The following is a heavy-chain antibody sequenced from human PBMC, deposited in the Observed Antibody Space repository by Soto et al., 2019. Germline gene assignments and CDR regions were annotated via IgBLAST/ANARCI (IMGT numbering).Heavy chain of an antibody. V-gene: IGHV3-33*01. CDR2: IWYDGSNI. Sequence: QVQLVESGGGVVQPGKSLRLSCAASGFSFSDYGMHWVRQAPGKGLEWVAVIWYDGSNIYYTESVKGRLTISRDNSKNPLYLQMNSLRAEDTAVYYCARAAEGITDCGVDVWGQGTTVTVSS. J-gene: IGHJ6*02. CDR1: GFSFSDYG. CDR3: ARAAEGITDCGVDV. D-gene: IGHD3-10*01.